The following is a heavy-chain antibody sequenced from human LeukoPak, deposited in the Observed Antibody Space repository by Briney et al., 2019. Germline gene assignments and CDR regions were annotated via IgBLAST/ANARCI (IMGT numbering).Heavy chain of an antibody. V-gene: IGHV1-8*01. CDR2: MKPNSGNA. Sequence: ASVKVSCKASGYTFTSYDINWVRQATGQGLEWMGWMKPNSGNAGYAQKFQGRVTMTRNTSINTAYMEVTSLRSDDSAVYYCARGAREVVVVITKYYVDFWGQGTLVTVSS. CDR1: GYTFTSYD. D-gene: IGHD3-22*01. CDR3: ARGAREVVVVITKYYVDF. J-gene: IGHJ4*02.